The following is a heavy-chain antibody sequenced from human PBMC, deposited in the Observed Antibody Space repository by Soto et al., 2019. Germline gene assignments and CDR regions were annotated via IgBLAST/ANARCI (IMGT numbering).Heavy chain of an antibody. CDR1: GGSISRGGYY. D-gene: IGHD3-22*01. J-gene: IGHJ4*01. V-gene: IGHV4-31*03. Sequence: SETLSLTCTFSGGSISRGGYYWSWIRQHPGKGLEWIGYIYYSGTTYYNPSLKSRVSMSVDTSKNQFSLKLSSVTAAATAVYYCARGPCPHDSGAYPRCYFDKGDQEALLTVFS. CDR2: IYYSGTT. CDR3: ARGPCPHDSGAYPRCYFDK.